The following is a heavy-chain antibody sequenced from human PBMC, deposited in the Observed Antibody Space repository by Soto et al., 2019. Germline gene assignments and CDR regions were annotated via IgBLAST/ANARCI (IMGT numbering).Heavy chain of an antibody. CDR2: MSAYNGNT. D-gene: IGHD5-12*01. CDR1: GYTFSNYG. Sequence: QVQLVQSGAEVKKPGASVKVSCKTSGYTFSNYGINWVRQAPGQGLEWMGWMSAYNGNTNFAQKLQGRVSLTTDTSSATAYMELRSLTSDDTAVYYCARDLVPGYTGFSDYWGQGTLVTVSS. V-gene: IGHV1-18*01. J-gene: IGHJ4*02. CDR3: ARDLVPGYTGFSDY.